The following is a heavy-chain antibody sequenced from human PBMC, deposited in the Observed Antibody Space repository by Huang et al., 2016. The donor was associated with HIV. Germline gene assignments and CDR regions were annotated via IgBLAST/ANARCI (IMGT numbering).Heavy chain of an antibody. Sequence: ELQLVQSGAEVKKPGESLTIACKGSGYSFNNYWVAWVRQMPGKGLEWMAVIYPGDSESRYSPSCQGQVSISADKSINTVYLHWGSLKASDTATYYCARPRRTEYGDPWDAFDIWGQGTMVTVSS. D-gene: IGHD4-17*01. CDR1: GYSFNNYW. V-gene: IGHV5-51*01. J-gene: IGHJ3*02. CDR3: ARPRRTEYGDPWDAFDI. CDR2: IYPGDSES.